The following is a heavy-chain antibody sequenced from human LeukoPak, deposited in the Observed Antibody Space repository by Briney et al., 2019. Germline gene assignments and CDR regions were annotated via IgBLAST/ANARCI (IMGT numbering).Heavy chain of an antibody. CDR3: AKGGRGNGEVH. V-gene: IGHV3-7*01. J-gene: IGHJ4*02. CDR2: IKQDGSEK. D-gene: IGHD2-8*01. CDR1: GFTFSSYW. Sequence: GGSLRLSCAVSGFTFSSYWMKWVRQAPGKGLEWVANIKQDGSEKNYVDSVKGRFTISRDNAKSPLFLQMNDLRAEDTAVYYCAKGGRGNGEVHWGQGTLVTVSS.